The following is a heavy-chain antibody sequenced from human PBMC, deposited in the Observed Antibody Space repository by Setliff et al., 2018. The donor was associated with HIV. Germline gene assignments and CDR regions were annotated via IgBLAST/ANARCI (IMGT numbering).Heavy chain of an antibody. CDR3: ARGYDILTGTY. D-gene: IGHD3-9*01. Sequence: GGSLRLSCAASGFTFSSYSMNWVRQTPGKGLEWISYISSSSSTLYYADSVKGRFTISRDNAKNSLYLQMSSLRAEDTAVYYCARGYDILTGTYWGQGTLVTVSS. CDR2: ISSSSSTL. CDR1: GFTFSSYS. V-gene: IGHV3-48*04. J-gene: IGHJ4*02.